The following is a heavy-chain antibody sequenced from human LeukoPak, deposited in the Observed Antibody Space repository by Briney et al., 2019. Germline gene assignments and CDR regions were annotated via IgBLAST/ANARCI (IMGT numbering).Heavy chain of an antibody. CDR2: IYPGDSDT. Sequence: GESLKISCKGSGYSFTSYWIGWVRQMPGKGLECMRIIYPGDSDTRYSPSFQGQVTISADKSISTAYLQWSSLKASDTAMYYCARIHEAWFGEFMVYFDYWGQGTPVTVSS. V-gene: IGHV5-51*01. CDR3: ARIHEAWFGEFMVYFDY. D-gene: IGHD3-10*01. J-gene: IGHJ4*02. CDR1: GYSFTSYW.